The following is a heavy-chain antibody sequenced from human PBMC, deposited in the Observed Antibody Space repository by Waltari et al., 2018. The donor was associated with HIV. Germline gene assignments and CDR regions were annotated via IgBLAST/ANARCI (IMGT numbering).Heavy chain of an antibody. CDR1: GSSLSVAAVG. J-gene: IGHJ2*01. CDR2: IYWDGDK. V-gene: IGHV2-5*02. CDR3: ARTLTTMVRGANWYFDL. D-gene: IGHD3-10*01. Sequence: QSTLKESGPTVVQPKQTLTLTCTFSGSSLSVAAVGVGWVRQPPGKPLEWLALIYWDGDKRYSPSLERRLSIAKDTASSQVVLTLTNLDPGDTASYFCARTLTTMVRGANWYFDLWGRGTLVTVSS.